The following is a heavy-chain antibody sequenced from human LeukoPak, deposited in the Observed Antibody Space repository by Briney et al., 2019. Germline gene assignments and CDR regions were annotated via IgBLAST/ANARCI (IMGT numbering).Heavy chain of an antibody. CDR1: GGSISSGGFY. CDR2: IYSSGST. CDR3: ARHWGATLEFEY. D-gene: IGHD1-26*01. Sequence: PSETPSLTCTVSGGSISSGGFYWSWIRQPPGKGLEWIGYIYSSGSTNYNPSLKSRVTISVDTSKNQFSLKLSSVTAADTAIYYCARHWGATLEFEYWGQGTLVTVSS. J-gene: IGHJ4*02. V-gene: IGHV4-61*08.